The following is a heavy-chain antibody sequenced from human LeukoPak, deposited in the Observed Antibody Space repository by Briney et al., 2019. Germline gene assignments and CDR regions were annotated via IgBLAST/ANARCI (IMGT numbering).Heavy chain of an antibody. CDR3: ARRKSGYYYYYYYMDV. J-gene: IGHJ6*03. Sequence: GGSLRLSCAASGFTFSSYGMSWVRQAPGKGLEWVSAISGSGGSTYYADSVKGRFTISRDNAKNTLYLQMNSLRAEDTAVYYCARRKSGYYYYYYYMDVWGKGTTVTIFS. V-gene: IGHV3-23*01. CDR1: GFTFSSYG. CDR2: ISGSGGST. D-gene: IGHD5-12*01.